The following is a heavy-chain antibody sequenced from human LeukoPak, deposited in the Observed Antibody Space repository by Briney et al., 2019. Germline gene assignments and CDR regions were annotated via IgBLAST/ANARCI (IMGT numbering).Heavy chain of an antibody. J-gene: IGHJ6*03. D-gene: IGHD6-19*01. V-gene: IGHV3-23*01. CDR1: GFTFSSYA. Sequence: PGGSLRLSCAASGFTFSSYAMSWVRQAPGKGLEWVSAISGSGGSTYYADSVKGRFTISRDNSKNTLYLQMNSLRAEDTAVYYCAKSAADLAGRPDYYYYYMDVWGKGTTVTVSS. CDR2: ISGSGGST. CDR3: AKSAADLAGRPDYYYYYMDV.